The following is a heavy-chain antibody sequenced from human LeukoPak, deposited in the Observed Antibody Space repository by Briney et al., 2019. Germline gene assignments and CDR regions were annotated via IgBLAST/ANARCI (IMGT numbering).Heavy chain of an antibody. D-gene: IGHD3-10*01. J-gene: IGHJ5*02. CDR1: GYTFTGYY. CDR3: ARLWFGELFRWFDP. Sequence: ASVTVSCKASGYTFTGYYMHWVRQAPGQGLEWMGWINPNSGGTNYAQKFQGRVTMTRDTSISTAYMELSRLRSDDTAVYYCARLWFGELFRWFDPWGQGTLVTVSS. V-gene: IGHV1-2*02. CDR2: INPNSGGT.